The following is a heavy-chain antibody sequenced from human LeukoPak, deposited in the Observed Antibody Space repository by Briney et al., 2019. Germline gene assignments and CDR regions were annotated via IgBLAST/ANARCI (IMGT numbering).Heavy chain of an antibody. D-gene: IGHD6-13*01. CDR2: IKQDGSEK. V-gene: IGHV3-7*03. CDR1: GFTFSSYW. Sequence: GGSLRLSCAASGFTFSSYWMSWVRQAPGRGLEWVANIKQDGSEKYYVDSVKGRFTISRDYAKNSLYMQMNSLRAEDTAVYYCGRSAAAGFFDYWGQGTLVTVSS. J-gene: IGHJ4*02. CDR3: GRSAAAGFFDY.